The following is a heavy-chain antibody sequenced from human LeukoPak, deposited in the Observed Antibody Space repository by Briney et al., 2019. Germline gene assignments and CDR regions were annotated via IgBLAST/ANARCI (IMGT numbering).Heavy chain of an antibody. J-gene: IGHJ6*02. V-gene: IGHV1-18*01. CDR3: AREPRGRSYSPYYYYGMDV. D-gene: IGHD1-26*01. CDR2: ISAYNGNT. Sequence: EASVKVSCKASGYTFTSYGISWVRQAPGQGLEWMGWISAYNGNTNYAQKLQGRVTMTTDTSTSTAYMELRSLRSDDTAVYYCAREPRGRSYSPYYYYGMDVWGQGTTVTVSS. CDR1: GYTFTSYG.